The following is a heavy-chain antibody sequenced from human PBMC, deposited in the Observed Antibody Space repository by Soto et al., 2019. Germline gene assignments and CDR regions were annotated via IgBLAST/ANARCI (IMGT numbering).Heavy chain of an antibody. CDR3: ARAHGSWYIDY. Sequence: ASVKVSCKASGYTFTSYYMHWVRQAPGQGLEWMGIINPSGGSKSYAQKFQGRVTMTRDTSTSTVYMELSSLRSEDTAVYYCARAHGSWYIDYWGPGTLVTVSS. D-gene: IGHD6-13*01. J-gene: IGHJ4*02. CDR1: GYTFTSYY. V-gene: IGHV1-46*01. CDR2: INPSGGSK.